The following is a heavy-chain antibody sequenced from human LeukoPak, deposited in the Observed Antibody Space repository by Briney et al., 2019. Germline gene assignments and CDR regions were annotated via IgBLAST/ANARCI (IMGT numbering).Heavy chain of an antibody. Sequence: GESLKISCKGSGYSFTSYWIGWVRQLPGKGLEWMGIIYPGDSDTRYSPSFQGQVTISADKSISTAYLQWSSLKASDTAMYYCARHDSITLLKDYGDYGYFDYWGQGTLVTVSS. CDR1: GYSFTSYW. D-gene: IGHD4-17*01. CDR2: IYPGDSDT. CDR3: ARHDSITLLKDYGDYGYFDY. J-gene: IGHJ4*02. V-gene: IGHV5-51*01.